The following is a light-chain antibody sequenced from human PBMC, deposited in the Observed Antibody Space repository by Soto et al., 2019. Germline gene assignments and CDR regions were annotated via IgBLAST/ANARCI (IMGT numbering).Light chain of an antibody. CDR2: GAS. Sequence: DIQMTQSPSSLSASVGDRVTITCRSSQSSRTYLNWFQQKPGKAPKLLIHGASSLQTGVPSRFNGSGSGTDFTLTISSLEPEDFATYYCQQTYSTPNTFGQGTKVEIK. CDR3: QQTYSTPNT. CDR1: QSSRTY. J-gene: IGKJ1*01. V-gene: IGKV1-39*01.